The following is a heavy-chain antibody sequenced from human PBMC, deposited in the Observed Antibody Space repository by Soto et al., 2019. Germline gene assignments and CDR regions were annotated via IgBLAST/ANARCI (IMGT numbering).Heavy chain of an antibody. J-gene: IGHJ4*02. Sequence: SQTLSLTCVISGDSVSSNSAAWNWIRQSPSRGLEWLGRTYYRSRWYNDYAVSVRSRITVNADTSKNQFSLHLNSVTPEDTAVYYCASISTFPLVRGMVGGWGQGPLVTVSS. CDR1: GDSVSSNSAA. V-gene: IGHV6-1*01. D-gene: IGHD3-10*01. CDR2: TYYRSRWYN. CDR3: ASISTFPLVRGMVGG.